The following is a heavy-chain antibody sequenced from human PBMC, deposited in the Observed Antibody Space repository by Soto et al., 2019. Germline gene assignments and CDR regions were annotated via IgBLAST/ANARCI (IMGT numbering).Heavy chain of an antibody. Sequence: GGSLRLSCAASGFTFSTYWMNWVRQAPGKGLEWVANIKQDGSEKYYVDSVKGRFAISRDNTKDSLFLQMNNLRAEDTAVYYCVRDWSTFWGMDVWGQGTTVTVSS. V-gene: IGHV3-7*01. CDR3: VRDWSTFWGMDV. CDR1: GFTFSTYW. J-gene: IGHJ6*02. CDR2: IKQDGSEK.